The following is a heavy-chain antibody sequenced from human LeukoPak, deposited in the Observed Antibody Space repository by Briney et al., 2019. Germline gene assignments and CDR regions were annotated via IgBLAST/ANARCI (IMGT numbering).Heavy chain of an antibody. J-gene: IGHJ4*02. Sequence: ETLSLTCTVSGGSISSYYWSWIRQPPGKGLEWIGYIYYSGSTNYNPSLKSRVTISVDTSKNQFSLKLSSVTAADTAVYYCARDYGDYGLHYWGQGTLVTVSS. V-gene: IGHV4-59*01. CDR3: ARDYGDYGLHY. CDR2: IYYSGST. D-gene: IGHD4-17*01. CDR1: GGSISSYY.